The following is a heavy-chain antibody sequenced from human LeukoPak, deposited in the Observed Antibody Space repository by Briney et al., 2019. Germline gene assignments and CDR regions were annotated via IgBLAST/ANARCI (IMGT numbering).Heavy chain of an antibody. D-gene: IGHD4-17*01. CDR3: AKAFAFGDQFFDP. CDR2: ILYDGTYK. J-gene: IGHJ5*02. Sequence: GGSLRLSCAASGFTFSASGMHWVRLSPGKGLQWVAFILYDGTYKIYADSVKGRFTISRDDSKNTLYLQMNSLTPEDTAVYFCAKAFAFGDQFFDPWGRGTLVTVSS. CDR1: GFTFSASG. V-gene: IGHV3-30*02.